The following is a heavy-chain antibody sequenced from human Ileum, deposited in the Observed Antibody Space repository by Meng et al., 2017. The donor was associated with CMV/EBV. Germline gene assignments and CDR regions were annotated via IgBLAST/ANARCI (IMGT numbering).Heavy chain of an antibody. CDR2: IYSGGSST. J-gene: IGHJ4*02. D-gene: IGHD4-17*01. V-gene: IGHV3-23*03. Sequence: GESLKISCAASGFTFSSYAMSWVRQAPGKGLEWVSVIYSGGSSTYYADSVKGRFTISRDNSKNTLYLQMNSLRAEDTALYYCAKDPKLYGDYLLYYFDYWGQGTLVTVSS. CDR1: GFTFSSYA. CDR3: AKDPKLYGDYLLYYFDY.